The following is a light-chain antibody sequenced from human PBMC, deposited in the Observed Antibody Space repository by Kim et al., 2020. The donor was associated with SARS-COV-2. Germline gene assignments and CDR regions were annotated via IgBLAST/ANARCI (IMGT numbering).Light chain of an antibody. Sequence: AASVGGRVTITWRASRGISNYLAWFQQKPGKAPKSLIYAATRLQSGVPSRFSGSGSGTDFTLTISSLRPEDFATYYCQQYDSYPTFGGGTKVDIK. CDR3: QQYDSYPT. V-gene: IGKV1-16*01. CDR2: AAT. CDR1: RGISNY. J-gene: IGKJ4*01.